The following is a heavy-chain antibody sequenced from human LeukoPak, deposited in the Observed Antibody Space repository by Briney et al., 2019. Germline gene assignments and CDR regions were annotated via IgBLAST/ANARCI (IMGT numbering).Heavy chain of an antibody. CDR3: ASGLGI. J-gene: IGHJ4*02. Sequence: SETLSLTCTVSGGSISSGSYYWSWIRQPAGKGLEWIGRIYTSGSTNYNPSLKSRVTMSIDTSKNQFSLKLSSVTAADTAVYYCASGLGIWGQGTLVTVSS. CDR1: GGSISSGSYY. D-gene: IGHD3-3*02. V-gene: IGHV4-61*02. CDR2: IYTSGST.